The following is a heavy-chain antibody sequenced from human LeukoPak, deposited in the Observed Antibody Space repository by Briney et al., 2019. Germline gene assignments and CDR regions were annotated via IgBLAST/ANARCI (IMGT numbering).Heavy chain of an antibody. CDR1: GFTFSSYA. Sequence: PGGSLRLSCAASGFTFSSYAMHWVRQAPGKGLEWVAVISYDGSNKYYADSVKGRFTISRDNSKNTLYLQMNSLRAEDTVVYYCAPTGEVATIDYWGQGTLVTVSS. D-gene: IGHD5-24*01. CDR2: ISYDGSNK. CDR3: APTGEVATIDY. V-gene: IGHV3-30*04. J-gene: IGHJ4*02.